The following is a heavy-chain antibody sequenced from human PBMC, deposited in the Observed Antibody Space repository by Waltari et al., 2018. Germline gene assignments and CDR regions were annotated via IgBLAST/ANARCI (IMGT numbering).Heavy chain of an antibody. CDR3: ARSEHCSSTSCYKYYYGMDV. V-gene: IGHV1-69*05. CDR2: ISPSLGTA. CDR1: GGTFSSYA. D-gene: IGHD2-2*02. Sequence: QVQLVQSGAEVKKPGSSVKVSCKASGGTFSSYAISWVRQAPGQGLEWMGGISPSLGTANDAQKFQGRVTITTDESTSTAYMELSSLRSEDTAVDYCARSEHCSSTSCYKYYYGMDVWGQGTTVTVSS. J-gene: IGHJ6*02.